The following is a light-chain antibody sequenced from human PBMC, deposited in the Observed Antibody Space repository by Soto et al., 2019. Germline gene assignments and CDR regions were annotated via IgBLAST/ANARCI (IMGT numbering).Light chain of an antibody. V-gene: IGLV1-40*01. Sequence: QSVLTQPPSVSGAPGQRVTMSWTGSSSNIGAGYDVHWYQQLPGTAPKLLIYGNSDRPSRVPDRFSGSKSGTSASLAITGLQAEDEADYYCQSYDSSLSGPGVFGGGTQLTVL. J-gene: IGLJ7*01. CDR2: GNS. CDR1: SSNIGAGYD. CDR3: QSYDSSLSGPGV.